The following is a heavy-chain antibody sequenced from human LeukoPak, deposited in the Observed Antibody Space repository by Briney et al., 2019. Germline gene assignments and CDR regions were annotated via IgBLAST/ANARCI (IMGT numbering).Heavy chain of an antibody. CDR3: ARVYDYSNGIDY. J-gene: IGHJ4*02. V-gene: IGHV1-8*01. Sequence: ASVKVSCKASGYTFTSYDINWVRQATGQGLEWMGWMNPNSGNTGYAQKFRGRVTMTRNTSISTAYMELSSLRSEDTAVYYCARVYDYSNGIDYWGQGTLVTVSS. CDR2: MNPNSGNT. CDR1: GYTFTSYD. D-gene: IGHD4-11*01.